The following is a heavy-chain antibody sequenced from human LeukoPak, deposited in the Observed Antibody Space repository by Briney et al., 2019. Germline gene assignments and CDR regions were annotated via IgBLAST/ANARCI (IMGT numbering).Heavy chain of an antibody. D-gene: IGHD6-6*01. J-gene: IGHJ4*02. CDR1: YGSSRSNSYY. CDR3: ARDSSSSSY. CDR2: VYYSGST. V-gene: IGHV4-39*02. Sequence: PSETLSLTCAVSYGSSRSNSYYWGWIRQAPGKGLEWIGSVYYSGSTYYKPSLKSRVTISVDTSKNHFSLKLTSVTAADTAVYYCARDSSSSSYWGQGTLVTVSS.